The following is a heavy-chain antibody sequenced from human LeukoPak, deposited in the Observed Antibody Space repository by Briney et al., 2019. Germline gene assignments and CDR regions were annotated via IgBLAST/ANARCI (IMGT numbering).Heavy chain of an antibody. CDR2: ISSSSSTI. V-gene: IGHV3-48*01. CDR3: ARVVGSGTNYYYYGMDV. Sequence: QAGGSLRLSCAASGFTFSSYSMNWVRQAPGKGLEWVSYISSSSSTIYYADSVKGRFTISRDNAKNSLYLQMNSLRAEDTAVYYCARVVGSGTNYYYYGMDVWGQGTTVTVSS. J-gene: IGHJ6*02. CDR1: GFTFSSYS. D-gene: IGHD3-10*01.